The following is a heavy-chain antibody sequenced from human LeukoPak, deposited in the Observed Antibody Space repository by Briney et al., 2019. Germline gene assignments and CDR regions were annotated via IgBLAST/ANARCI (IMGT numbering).Heavy chain of an antibody. J-gene: IGHJ4*02. CDR2: ISSSSSYI. CDR1: GFTFSSYS. CDR3: ARGRWEDTAMVLYFDY. V-gene: IGHV3-21*01. D-gene: IGHD5-18*01. Sequence: GGSLRLSCAASGFTFSSYSMNWVRQAPGKGLEWVSSISSSSSYIYYADSVKGRFTISRDNAKNSLYLQMNSLRAEDTAVYYCARGRWEDTAMVLYFDYWGQGTLVTVSS.